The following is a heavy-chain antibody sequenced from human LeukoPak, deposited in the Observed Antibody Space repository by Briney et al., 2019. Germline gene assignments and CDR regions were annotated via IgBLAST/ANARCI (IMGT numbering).Heavy chain of an antibody. CDR1: GYTFTGYY. D-gene: IGHD3-10*01. CDR3: AREPPNYYGSGSTFGNWFDP. V-gene: IGHV1-2*02. Sequence: GASVKVSCKASGYTFTGYYMHWVRQAPGQGLEWMGWINPNSGGTNYAQKFQGRVTMTRDTSISTAYMELSRLRSDDTAVYYCAREPPNYYGSGSTFGNWFDPWGQGTLVTVSS. CDR2: INPNSGGT. J-gene: IGHJ5*02.